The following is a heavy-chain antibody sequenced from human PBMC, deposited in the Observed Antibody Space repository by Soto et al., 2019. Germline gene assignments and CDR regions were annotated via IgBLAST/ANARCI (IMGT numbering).Heavy chain of an antibody. CDR2: IYHSGST. Sequence: SETLSLTCAVSGYSISSGYDWGWIRQPPGKGLEWIGSIYHSGSTYYNPSLKSRVTISVDTSKNQFSLKLSSVTAADTAVYYCARDLGGYDSMDVWGQGTTVTVS. CDR3: ARDLGGYDSMDV. J-gene: IGHJ6*02. V-gene: IGHV4-38-2*02. CDR1: GYSISSGYD. D-gene: IGHD1-1*01.